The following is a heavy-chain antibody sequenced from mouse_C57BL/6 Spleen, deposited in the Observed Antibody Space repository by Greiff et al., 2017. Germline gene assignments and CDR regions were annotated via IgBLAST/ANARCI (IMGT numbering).Heavy chain of an antibody. CDR1: GFNIKDYY. CDR2: IDPEDGET. Sequence: EVQVVESGAELVKPGASVKLSCTASGFNIKDYYMHWVKQRTEQGLEWIGRIDPEDGETKYAPKFQGKATITADTSSNTAYLQLSSLTSEDTAVYYCAYYYGRDYYAMDYWGQGTSVTVSS. CDR3: AYYYGRDYYAMDY. J-gene: IGHJ4*01. V-gene: IGHV14-2*01. D-gene: IGHD1-1*01.